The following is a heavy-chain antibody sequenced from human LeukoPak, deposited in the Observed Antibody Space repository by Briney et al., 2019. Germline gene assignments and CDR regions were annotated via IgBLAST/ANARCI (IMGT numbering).Heavy chain of an antibody. J-gene: IGHJ4*02. CDR1: GFTFSSYA. CDR2: ISYDGSNK. Sequence: GGSLRLSCAASGFTFSSYAMHWVRQAPGKGLEWVAVISYDGSNKYYADSVKGRFTISRDNSKNTLYLQMNSLRAEDTAVYYCARGNQWLVFPPYFDYWGQGTLVTVSS. D-gene: IGHD6-19*01. V-gene: IGHV3-30*04. CDR3: ARGNQWLVFPPYFDY.